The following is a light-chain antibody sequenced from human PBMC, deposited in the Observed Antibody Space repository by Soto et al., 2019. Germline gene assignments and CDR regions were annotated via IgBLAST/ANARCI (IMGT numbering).Light chain of an antibody. CDR1: SGDIGSYNR. V-gene: IGLV2-23*02. CDR2: EVT. Sequence: QSALTQPASVSGSPGQSITISCTGTSGDIGSYNRVSWYQQHPGKAPKLIIYEVTDRPSGVSNRFSGSKSGNTASLTISGLQAEDEADYYCCSYAGSSSNWVFGGGTKLTVL. CDR3: CSYAGSSSNWV. J-gene: IGLJ3*02.